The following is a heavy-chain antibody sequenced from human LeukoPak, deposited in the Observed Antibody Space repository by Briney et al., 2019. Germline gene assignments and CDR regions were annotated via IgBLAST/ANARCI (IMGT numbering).Heavy chain of an antibody. CDR3: ATTPALAVAGTLDPKE. CDR2: IFYSGNT. V-gene: IGHV4-39*01. J-gene: IGHJ4*02. D-gene: IGHD6-19*01. CDR1: GGSISSSSYY. Sequence: SETLSLTCTVSGGSISSSSYYWRWIRQSPGKGLEWIGSIFYSGNTYYNPSLKSRVTISIDTSENQFSLKLSSVTAADTAVYYCATTPALAVAGTLDPKEWGQGTLVTVSS.